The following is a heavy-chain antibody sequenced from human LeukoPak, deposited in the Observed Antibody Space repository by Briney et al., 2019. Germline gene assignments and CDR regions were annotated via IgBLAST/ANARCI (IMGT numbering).Heavy chain of an antibody. CDR1: GYTFTSYG. CDR2: ISAYNGNT. V-gene: IGHV1-18*01. D-gene: IGHD3-3*01. J-gene: IGHJ6*04. Sequence: ASVKVSCKASGYTFTSYGISWVRQAPGQGLEWMGWISAYNGNTNYAQKLRGRVTMTTDTSTSTAYMELRSLRSEDTAVYYCARSDVLRFLGGMDVWGKGTTVTVSS. CDR3: ARSDVLRFLGGMDV.